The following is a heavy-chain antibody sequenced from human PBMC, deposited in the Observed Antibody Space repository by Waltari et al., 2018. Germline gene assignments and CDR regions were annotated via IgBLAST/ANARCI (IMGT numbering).Heavy chain of an antibody. J-gene: IGHJ4*02. CDR1: GFTFSSYA. D-gene: IGHD3-10*01. CDR2: ISYDGRNK. Sequence: QVQLVESGGGVVQPGRSLRLSCAASGFTFSSYAMHWVRQAPGKGLEWVAVISYDGRNKYYADSVKGRFNISRDNSKNTLYLQMNSLRAEDTAVYYCARDLRGSGSYWGQGTLVTVSS. V-gene: IGHV3-30*04. CDR3: ARDLRGSGSY.